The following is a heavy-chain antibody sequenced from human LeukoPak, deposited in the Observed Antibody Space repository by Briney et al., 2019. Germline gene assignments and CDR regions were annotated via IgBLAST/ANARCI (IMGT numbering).Heavy chain of an antibody. CDR1: GYTFTGYY. Sequence: GASVKVSCKASGYTFTGYYMHWVRQAPGQGLEWMGWINPNSGGTNYAQKFQGRVTMTRDTSISTAYMELSRLRSDDTAVYYCARDHPLKYYDFWSGYYTPYNWFDPWGQGTLVTVSS. CDR3: ARDHPLKYYDFWSGYYTPYNWFDP. J-gene: IGHJ5*02. CDR2: INPNSGGT. D-gene: IGHD3-3*01. V-gene: IGHV1-2*02.